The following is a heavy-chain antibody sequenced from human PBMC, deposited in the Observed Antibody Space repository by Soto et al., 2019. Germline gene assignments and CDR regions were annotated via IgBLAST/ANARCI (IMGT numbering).Heavy chain of an antibody. V-gene: IGHV4-39*07. J-gene: IGHJ6*02. D-gene: IGHD3-10*01. Sequence: SSETLSLTCSFSGGSINSDVFSWGWVRQPPGKGLEWIGSTYSSGGAYYSPSFRGRARISVDASKNQVFLKLTSVSAADTAIYYCARTRGSAVYFYFYGMDVWGQGTTVTVSS. CDR2: TYSSGGA. CDR1: GGSINSDVFS. CDR3: ARTRGSAVYFYFYGMDV.